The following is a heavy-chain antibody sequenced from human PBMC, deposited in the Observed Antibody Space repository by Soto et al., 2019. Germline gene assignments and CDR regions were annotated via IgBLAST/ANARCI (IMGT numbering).Heavy chain of an antibody. CDR3: ARVERGTATTVVDAFDI. V-gene: IGHV4-34*01. CDR2: MSHSGGT. Sequence: QVQLQQWGAGLLKPSETLSLTCAVYGGFVSSGSYYWSWIRQPPGKGLEWIGEMSHSGGTHFNPSLKSGVTISVDTSKNQFSLKMSSVTAADTALYYFARVERGTATTVVDAFDIWGPGTMVTVSS. D-gene: IGHD1-1*01. J-gene: IGHJ3*02. CDR1: GGFVSSGSYY.